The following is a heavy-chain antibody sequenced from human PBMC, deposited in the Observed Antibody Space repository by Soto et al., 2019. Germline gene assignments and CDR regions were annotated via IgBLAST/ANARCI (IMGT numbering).Heavy chain of an antibody. CDR1: GFTFSNAL. Sequence: PGGSLRLSCASSGFTFSNALMSWVRQAPGKGLEWVSSISTSGGNTLYADSVEGRFTISRDNSKNTLYLQMNSLRVEDTAVYHCAKTARLLDNWSRGTLVTVSS. D-gene: IGHD2-21*02. V-gene: IGHV3-23*01. CDR3: AKTARLLDN. CDR2: ISTSGGNT. J-gene: IGHJ4*02.